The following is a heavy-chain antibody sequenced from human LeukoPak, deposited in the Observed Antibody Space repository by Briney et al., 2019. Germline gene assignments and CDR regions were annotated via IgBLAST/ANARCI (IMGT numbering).Heavy chain of an antibody. CDR3: TTPNEGNWFDP. J-gene: IGHJ5*02. CDR2: IRDKGYGHAT. V-gene: IGHV3-73*01. D-gene: IGHD2-8*01. CDR1: GFTLSDSA. Sequence: QPGGSLKLSCAASGFTLSDSAIHWVRQASGKGLEWVGRIRDKGYGHATAYAASVKGRFTLSRDDSKNTAYLQMSSLKTEDTALYYCTTPNEGNWFDPWGQGTLVTVSS.